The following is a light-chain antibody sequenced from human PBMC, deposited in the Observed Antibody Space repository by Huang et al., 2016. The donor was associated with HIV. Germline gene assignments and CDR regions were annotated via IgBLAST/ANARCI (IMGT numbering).Light chain of an antibody. J-gene: IGKJ5*01. CDR2: DAS. V-gene: IGKV3-11*01. Sequence: EVVMTQSPNTLSLSPGERATLSCRASQSVNSYLAWYQQKPGQTPRLLIYDASNRATGIPARFSGSGSGTDFTLTISSLEPEDFAVYYCQQRKYWPPITFGQGTRLEIK. CDR1: QSVNSY. CDR3: QQRKYWPPIT.